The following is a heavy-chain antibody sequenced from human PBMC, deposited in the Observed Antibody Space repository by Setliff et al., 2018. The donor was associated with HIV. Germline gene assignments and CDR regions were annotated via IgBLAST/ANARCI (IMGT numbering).Heavy chain of an antibody. J-gene: IGHJ4*02. CDR3: AKNLYRSPWSPLDY. CDR2: ISYDGRNK. V-gene: IGHV3-30-3*02. CDR1: GFTFSTYA. D-gene: IGHD6-19*01. Sequence: GGSLRLSCAASGFTFSTYAMHWVRQAPGKGLEWVAVISYDGRNKYYADSVKGRFTISRDNSKNTLFLQVNSLRVEDTAVYYCAKNLYRSPWSPLDYWGQGTLVTVSS.